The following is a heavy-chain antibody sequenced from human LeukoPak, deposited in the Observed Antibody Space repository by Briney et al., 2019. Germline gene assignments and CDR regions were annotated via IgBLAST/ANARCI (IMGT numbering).Heavy chain of an antibody. V-gene: IGHV3-7*01. D-gene: IGHD1-1*01. J-gene: IGHJ4*02. CDR1: RFTFSSYW. CDR3: TRDVYTCGRETFFDS. CDR2: IKEDGSAK. Sequence: TGGSLRLSCAASRFTFSSYWMSWVRQAPGKGREWVANIKEDGSAKYYVDSVKGRFTISRDNAKNSLYLQMNSLRAEDTAVYYCTRDVYTCGRETFFDSWGQGTLVTVSS.